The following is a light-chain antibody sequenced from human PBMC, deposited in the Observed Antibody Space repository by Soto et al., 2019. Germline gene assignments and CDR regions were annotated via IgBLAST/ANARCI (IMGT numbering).Light chain of an antibody. V-gene: IGKV1-17*01. CDR1: QGIRNY. CDR3: LQHDTYPQT. Sequence: DIEMTQSASCLSASVGDRVTITCRASQGIRNYLGWYQQKPGKAPKRLIYAASSLESGVPSRFSGSGSGTEFTLTISSLQPEDFATYYCLQHDTYPQTFGQGTKVEVK. J-gene: IGKJ1*01. CDR2: AAS.